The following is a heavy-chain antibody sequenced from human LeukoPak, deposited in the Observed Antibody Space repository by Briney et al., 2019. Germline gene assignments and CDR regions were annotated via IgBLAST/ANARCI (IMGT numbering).Heavy chain of an antibody. J-gene: IGHJ3*01. V-gene: IGHV1-2*02. CDR3: ARAPAGDTGV. D-gene: IGHD5-18*01. CDR1: GYTFTGYY. Sequence: XCKASGYTFTGYYMXWVRQAPGQGLEVMGWINPNSGGTNYAQKFPRRVPMTRHTSISTAYMQLSRLRSDDTAVYYCARAPAGDTGVWGQGTMVTVSS. CDR2: INPNSGGT.